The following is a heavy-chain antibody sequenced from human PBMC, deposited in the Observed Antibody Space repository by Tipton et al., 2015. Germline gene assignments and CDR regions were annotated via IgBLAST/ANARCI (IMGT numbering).Heavy chain of an antibody. CDR3: AKVYGDYFFYYFDY. Sequence: SLRLSCAASGFTFSDYYMSWIRQAPGKGLEWLSYISSSKIYTNYADSAKGRFTISRDNAKNSLYLQMNSLRAEDTALYYCAKVYGDYFFYYFDYWGQGTLVTVSS. CDR2: ISSSKIYT. CDR1: GFTFSDYY. J-gene: IGHJ4*02. V-gene: IGHV3-11*05. D-gene: IGHD4-17*01.